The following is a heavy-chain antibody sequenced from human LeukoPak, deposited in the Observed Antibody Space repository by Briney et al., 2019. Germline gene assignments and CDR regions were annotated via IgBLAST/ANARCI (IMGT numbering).Heavy chain of an antibody. V-gene: IGHV3-30*04. Sequence: GGSLRLSCAVSGVTVSTNYMGWVRQAPGKGLEWVAVISYDGSNKYYADSVKGRFTISRDNSKNTLYLQMNSLRAEDTAVYYCARGPSAATYPYYFDYWGQGTLVTVSS. CDR3: ARGPSAATYPYYFDY. J-gene: IGHJ4*02. CDR1: GVTVSTNY. D-gene: IGHD2-15*01. CDR2: ISYDGSNK.